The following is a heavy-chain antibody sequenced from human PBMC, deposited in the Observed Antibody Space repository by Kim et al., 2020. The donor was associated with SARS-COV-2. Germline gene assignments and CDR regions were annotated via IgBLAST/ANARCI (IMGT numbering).Heavy chain of an antibody. V-gene: IGHV4-59*01. Sequence: STNYHPSLKSRVTLSVDTAKNQFSLKLSSVTAADTAVYYCARDNYGMDVWGQGTTVTVSS. CDR3: ARDNYGMDV. CDR2: ST. J-gene: IGHJ6*02.